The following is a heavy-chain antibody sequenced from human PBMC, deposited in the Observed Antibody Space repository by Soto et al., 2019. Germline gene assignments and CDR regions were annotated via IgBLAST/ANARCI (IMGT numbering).Heavy chain of an antibody. CDR3: ARHKGSVGGIVVVPAAMPLDY. D-gene: IGHD2-2*01. V-gene: IGHV4-59*08. J-gene: IGHJ4*02. CDR1: GGSISSYY. CDR2: IYYSGST. Sequence: PSETLSLTCTVSGGSISSYYWSWIRQPPGKGLEWIGYIYYSGSTNYSPSLKSRVTISVDTSKNQFSLKLSSVTAADTAVYYCARHKGSVGGIVVVPAAMPLDYWGQGTLVTVSS.